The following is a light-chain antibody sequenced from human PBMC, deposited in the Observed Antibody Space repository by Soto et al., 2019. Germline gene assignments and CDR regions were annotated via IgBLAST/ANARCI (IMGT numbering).Light chain of an antibody. CDR1: QSVSSSY. CDR3: QQYGSSMYT. J-gene: IGKJ2*01. V-gene: IGKV3-20*01. Sequence: EIVLTQSPGTLSLSPGERATLSCRASQSVSSSYLAWYQQKPGQAPRLLIYGASSRATGIPDRFSGSGSGTDFTRTISRLEPEDFAVYYCQQYGSSMYTFGQWTKLEIK. CDR2: GAS.